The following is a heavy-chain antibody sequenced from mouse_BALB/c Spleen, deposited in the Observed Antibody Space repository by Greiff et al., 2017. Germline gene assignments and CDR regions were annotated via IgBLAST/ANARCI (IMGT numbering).Heavy chain of an antibody. V-gene: IGHV14-3*02. CDR3: ARRTVVATDWYFDV. CDR2: IDPANGNT. CDR1: GFNIKDTY. J-gene: IGHJ1*01. D-gene: IGHD1-1*01. Sequence: VQLKESGAELVKPGASVKLSCTASGFNIKDTYMHWVKQRPEQGLEWIGRIDPANGNTKYDPKFQGKATITADTSSNTAYLQLSSLTSEDTAVYYCARRTVVATDWYFDVWGAGTTVTVSS.